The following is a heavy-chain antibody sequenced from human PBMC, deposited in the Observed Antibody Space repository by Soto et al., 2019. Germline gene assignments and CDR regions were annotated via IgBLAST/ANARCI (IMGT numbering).Heavy chain of an antibody. J-gene: IGHJ6*02. CDR2: IHPGESDT. CDR1: GYSFTTYW. CDR3: AKAMLGCSSTSCYPPSYYYYGMDV. Sequence: PGESLKISCKSYGYSFTTYWIAWVRQMPGKGLEWMGSIHPGESDTRYSPSFQGQVTISADRSITTAYLQMNSLRAEDTAVYYCAKAMLGCSSTSCYPPSYYYYGMDVWGQGTTVTAP. D-gene: IGHD2-2*01. V-gene: IGHV5-51*01.